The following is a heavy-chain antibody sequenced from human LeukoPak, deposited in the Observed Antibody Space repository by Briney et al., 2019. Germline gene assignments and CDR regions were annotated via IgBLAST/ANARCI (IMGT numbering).Heavy chain of an antibody. CDR1: GFTFSSYW. CDR2: IKQDGSEK. J-gene: IGHJ4*02. CDR3: ARARGELLFSYFDY. Sequence: GGSLRLSCAASGFTFSSYWMSWVREAPGEGLEWGAHIKQDGSEKYYVDSVKGRFTISRDNAKNSLYLQMNSLRAEDTAVYYCARARGELLFSYFDYWGQGTLVTVSS. D-gene: IGHD3-10*01. V-gene: IGHV3-7*01.